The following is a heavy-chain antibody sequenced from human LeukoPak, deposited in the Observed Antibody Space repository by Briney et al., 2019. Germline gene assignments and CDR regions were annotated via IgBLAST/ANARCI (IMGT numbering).Heavy chain of an antibody. Sequence: GAPVKVSCKASGYTFTTYGISWVRQAPGQGLEWMGWISAYNGNTKYVQKLQGRVTMTTDTSTSTAYMELRSLRSDDTAVYYCARGRGYYYDVSDWFDPWGQGTLVTLSS. CDR2: ISAYNGNT. CDR3: ARGRGYYYDVSDWFDP. J-gene: IGHJ5*02. D-gene: IGHD3-22*01. CDR1: GYTFTTYG. V-gene: IGHV1-18*01.